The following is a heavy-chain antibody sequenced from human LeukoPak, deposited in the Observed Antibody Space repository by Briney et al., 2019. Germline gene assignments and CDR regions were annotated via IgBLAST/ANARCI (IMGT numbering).Heavy chain of an antibody. CDR2: IKQDGSEK. Sequence: GGSLRLSRAASGFTFSTYWMSWVRQAPGKGLEWVANIKQDGSEKYYVDSVKGRFTISRDSARSSLYLQMNSLRAEDTAVYYCARDSNVWGSSFDYWGQGTLVTVSS. CDR3: ARDSNVWGSSFDY. CDR1: GFTFSTYW. V-gene: IGHV3-7*01. D-gene: IGHD3-16*01. J-gene: IGHJ4*02.